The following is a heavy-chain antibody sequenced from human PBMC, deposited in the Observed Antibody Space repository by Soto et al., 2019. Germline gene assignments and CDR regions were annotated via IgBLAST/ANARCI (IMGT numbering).Heavy chain of an antibody. V-gene: IGHV3-21*01. CDR3: ARDRLVAATSAPPYCYYGMDV. CDR1: GFTFSSYS. Sequence: EVHLVESGGGLVTPGGSLRLSCATSGFTFSSYSMNWVRQAPGMGLEWVSSISSSSRYIYYADSVRGRFTISRDNAKNSLYLQINSLRAEDTAVYYCARDRLVAATSAPPYCYYGMDVWGQGTTVTVSS. CDR2: ISSSSRYI. D-gene: IGHD2-15*01. J-gene: IGHJ6*02.